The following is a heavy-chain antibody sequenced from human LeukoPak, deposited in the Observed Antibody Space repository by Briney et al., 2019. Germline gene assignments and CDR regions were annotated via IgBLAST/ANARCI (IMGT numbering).Heavy chain of an antibody. CDR2: ISYDGGNK. V-gene: IGHV3-30*19. D-gene: IGHD6-13*01. CDR1: GFTFGRHG. Sequence: GGSLRLSCAASGFTFGRHGMHWVRQAPGKGLEWVAVISYDGGNKYYADSVKGRFTISRDNSKNTLYLQINSLRAEDTAVYYCARDNGNAAAGTIDYWGQGTLVTVSS. CDR3: ARDNGNAAAGTIDY. J-gene: IGHJ4*02.